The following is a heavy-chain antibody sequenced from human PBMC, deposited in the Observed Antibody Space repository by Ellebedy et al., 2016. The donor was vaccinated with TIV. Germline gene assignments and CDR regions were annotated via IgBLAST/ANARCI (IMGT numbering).Heavy chain of an antibody. J-gene: IGHJ6*02. CDR2: ISGDGSTA. CDR3: TRSSGWYGEDYYYGMDV. Sequence: GGSLRLXCAASGFTFSSNWMHWVRQAPGKGLVWVSRISGDGSTANYADSVKGRFTISRDNAKNTAYLQMNSLKTEDTAVYYCTRSSGWYGEDYYYGMDVWGQGTTVTVSS. CDR1: GFTFSSNW. D-gene: IGHD6-19*01. V-gene: IGHV3-74*01.